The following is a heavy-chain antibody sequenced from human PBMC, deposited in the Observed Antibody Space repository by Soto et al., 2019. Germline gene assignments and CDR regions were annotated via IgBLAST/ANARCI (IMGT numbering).Heavy chain of an antibody. Sequence: SETLSLTCTVSGGSTSNGNYYWNWIRRPPGKGLQWIGSISYSGSTYYNPSLKGRVTISVDTSKNHFSLNLSSVTAADTAVYYCAKGIGGSCLDYWGQGTPVTVSS. V-gene: IGHV4-39*02. CDR2: ISYSGST. CDR3: AKGIGGSCLDY. J-gene: IGHJ4*02. CDR1: GGSTSNGNYY. D-gene: IGHD2-15*01.